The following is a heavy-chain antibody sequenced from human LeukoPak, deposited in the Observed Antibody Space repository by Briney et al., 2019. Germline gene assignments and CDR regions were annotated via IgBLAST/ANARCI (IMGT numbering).Heavy chain of an antibody. Sequence: SETLSLTCTVSGGSISSYYWSWTRQPPGKGLEWIGYISDSGSTNYNPSLKSRVTMSVDTSKNQFSLKLSSVTAADPAVYYCARHNYDFWSGNNWFDPWGQGTLVTVSS. V-gene: IGHV4-59*01. D-gene: IGHD3-3*01. CDR1: GGSISSYY. CDR3: ARHNYDFWSGNNWFDP. J-gene: IGHJ5*02. CDR2: ISDSGST.